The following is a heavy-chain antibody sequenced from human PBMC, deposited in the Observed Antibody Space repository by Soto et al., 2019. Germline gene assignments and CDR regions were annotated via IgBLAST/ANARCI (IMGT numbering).Heavy chain of an antibody. CDR1: GGSVRCGSYY. Sequence: SETLSLPCTVSGGSVRCGSYYWSWLRQPPGKGLERIGNIYYSGSTNYNPSLKSRVTISIDTSKNLFSLKLSSVTAADTAVDYRARRSGNSGCWNCDLWGRGTLITFSS. CDR2: IYYSGST. J-gene: IGHJ2*01. CDR3: ARRSGNSGCWNCDL. V-gene: IGHV4-61*01. D-gene: IGHD2-21*02.